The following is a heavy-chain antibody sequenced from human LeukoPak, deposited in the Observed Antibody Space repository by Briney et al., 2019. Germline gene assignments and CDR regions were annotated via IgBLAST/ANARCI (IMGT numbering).Heavy chain of an antibody. CDR2: IYTSGST. J-gene: IGHJ4*02. V-gene: IGHV4-4*09. Sequence: KPSETLSLTCTVSGGSISSYYWSWIRQPPGKGLEWIGYIYTSGSTNYNPSLKSRVTISVDTSKNQFSLKLSSVTAADTAVYYCARAGSGWLPHYFDYWGQGTLVTVSS. CDR1: GGSISSYY. CDR3: ARAGSGWLPHYFDY. D-gene: IGHD6-19*01.